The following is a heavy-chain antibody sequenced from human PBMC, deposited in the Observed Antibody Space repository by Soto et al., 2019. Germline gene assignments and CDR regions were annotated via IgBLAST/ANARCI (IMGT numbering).Heavy chain of an antibody. CDR3: ARQGYSSSWSVYYGMDV. Sequence: GASVKVSCKASGYTFTGYYMHWVRQAPGQGLEWMGWINPNSGGTNYAQKFQGQVTISADKSISTAYLQWSSLKASDTAMYYCARQGYSSSWSVYYGMDVWGQGTTVTVSS. D-gene: IGHD6-13*01. CDR2: INPNSGGT. J-gene: IGHJ6*02. CDR1: GYTFTGYY. V-gene: IGHV1-2*02.